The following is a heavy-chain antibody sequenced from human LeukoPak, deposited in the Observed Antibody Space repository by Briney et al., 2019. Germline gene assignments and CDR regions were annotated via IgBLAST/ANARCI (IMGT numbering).Heavy chain of an antibody. V-gene: IGHV3-30*02. CDR3: AKDLVVPAAMYKTYYYYYGMDV. CDR1: GFTFSSYG. D-gene: IGHD2-2*01. Sequence: PGGSLRLSRAASGFTFSSYGMHWVRQAPGKGLEWVVFIRYDGSNKYYADSVKGRFTISRDNSKNTLYLQMNSLRAEDTAVYYCAKDLVVPAAMYKTYYYYYGMDVWGQGTTVTVSS. J-gene: IGHJ6*02. CDR2: IRYDGSNK.